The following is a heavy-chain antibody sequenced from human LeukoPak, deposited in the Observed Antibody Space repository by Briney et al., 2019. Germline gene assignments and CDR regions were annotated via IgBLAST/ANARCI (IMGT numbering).Heavy chain of an antibody. CDR3: AKDLPLGSSWFHRPTGGFDY. Sequence: GGSLRLSCAASGFTFSSYAMSWFRQAPGKGLEWVSAISGSGGSTYYADSVKGRFTISRDNSKNTLYLQMNSLRAEDTAVYYCAKDLPLGSSWFHRPTGGFDYWGQGTLVTVSS. D-gene: IGHD6-13*01. V-gene: IGHV3-23*01. J-gene: IGHJ4*02. CDR2: ISGSGGST. CDR1: GFTFSSYA.